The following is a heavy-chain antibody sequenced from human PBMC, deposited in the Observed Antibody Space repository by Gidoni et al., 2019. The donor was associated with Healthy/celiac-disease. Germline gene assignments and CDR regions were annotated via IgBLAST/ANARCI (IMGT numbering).Heavy chain of an antibody. CDR1: GSTVSSNY. Sequence: VQMVESGGGLVQPGGSLRLSCAASGSTVSSNYMSWVRQAQGKGLGWVSVIYSGGITYYADSVKGRFTISRHNSKNTLYLQMNSRSAEDTDVYYCARDSRDGYIMDVWGQGTTVTVSS. D-gene: IGHD5-12*01. CDR3: ARDSRDGYIMDV. CDR2: IYSGGIT. J-gene: IGHJ6*02. V-gene: IGHV3-53*04.